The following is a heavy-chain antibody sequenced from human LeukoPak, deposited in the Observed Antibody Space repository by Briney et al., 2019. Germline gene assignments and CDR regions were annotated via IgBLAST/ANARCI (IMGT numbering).Heavy chain of an antibody. CDR1: GFTFSSYA. D-gene: IGHD1-26*01. Sequence: GGSLRLSCAASGFTFSSYAMSWVRQAPGKGLEWVSAISGSGGSTYYADSVKGRFTISRDNSKNTLYLQMNSLRAEDTAVYYCARSGQWELFLDRFDYWGQGTLVIVSS. CDR2: ISGSGGST. J-gene: IGHJ4*02. CDR3: ARSGQWELFLDRFDY. V-gene: IGHV3-23*01.